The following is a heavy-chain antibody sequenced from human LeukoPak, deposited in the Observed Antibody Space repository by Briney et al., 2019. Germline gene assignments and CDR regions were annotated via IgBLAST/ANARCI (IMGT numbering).Heavy chain of an antibody. CDR1: GGSISSSSYY. CDR2: IYYSGST. D-gene: IGHD5-12*01. J-gene: IGHJ4*02. CDR3: ARDDIVATMTFDY. V-gene: IGHV4-39*07. Sequence: PSETLSLTCTVSGGSISSSSYYWGWIRQPPGKGLEWIGSIYYSGSTYYNPSLKSRVTISVDTSKNQFSLKLSSVTAADTAVYYCARDDIVATMTFDYWGQGTLVTVSS.